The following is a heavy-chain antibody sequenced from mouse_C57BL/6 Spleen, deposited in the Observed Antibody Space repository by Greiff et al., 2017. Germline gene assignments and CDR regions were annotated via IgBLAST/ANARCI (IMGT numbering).Heavy chain of an antibody. CDR3: ARLHDGYYYAMDD. Sequence: EVQLQQSGPELVKPGASVKMSCKASGYTFTDYNMHWVKQSHGKSLEWIGYINPNNGGTSYNQKFKGKATLTVNKSSSTAYMELRSLTSEDSAVYYCARLHDGYYYAMDDWGQGTSVTVSS. CDR1: GYTFTDYN. CDR2: INPNNGGT. V-gene: IGHV1-22*01. J-gene: IGHJ4*01. D-gene: IGHD2-3*01.